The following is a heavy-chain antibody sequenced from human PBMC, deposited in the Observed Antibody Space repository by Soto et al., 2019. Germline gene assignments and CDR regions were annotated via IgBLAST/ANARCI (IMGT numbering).Heavy chain of an antibody. D-gene: IGHD2-15*01. Sequence: ASVKVSCKASGYTFSSHGMIWVRQAPGQGLEWMGWISGYNGNAKYAQRFQGRVTMTTDTSTSTVYMDLRSLGSDDSAVYYCAREGSYGWYDCWGQGTLVTVSS. CDR3: AREGSYGWYDC. CDR2: ISGYNGNA. CDR1: GYTFSSHG. J-gene: IGHJ5*01. V-gene: IGHV1-18*01.